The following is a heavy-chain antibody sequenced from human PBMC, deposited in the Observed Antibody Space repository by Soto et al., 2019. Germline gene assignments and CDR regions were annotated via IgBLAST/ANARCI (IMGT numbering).Heavy chain of an antibody. CDR3: GSSASPDAY. V-gene: IGHV3-48*01. CDR2: INSGSTSA. J-gene: IGHJ4*02. D-gene: IGHD3-22*01. Sequence: PLGLRTVACGAAGVSCNSWSMNCVRQAPGKGLEWISYINSGSTSAFYADSVKGRFTISRDNAKNSLYLQMNSLRAEDTAVYYCGSSASPDAYWGQGTLVTVSS. CDR1: GVSCNSWS.